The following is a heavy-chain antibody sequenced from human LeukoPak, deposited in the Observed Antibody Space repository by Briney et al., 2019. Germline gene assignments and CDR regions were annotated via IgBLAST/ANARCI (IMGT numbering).Heavy chain of an antibody. D-gene: IGHD6-13*01. J-gene: IGHJ5*02. CDR3: ARDQDSSSWYLSWFDP. V-gene: IGHV1-69*13. Sequence: SVKVSCKASGGTFSSYAISWVRQAPGQGLEWMGGIIPIFGTANYAQKFQGRVTITADESTSTAYMELSSLRSEDTAVYYCARDQDSSSWYLSWFDPWGQGTLVTVSS. CDR1: GGTFSSYA. CDR2: IIPIFGTA.